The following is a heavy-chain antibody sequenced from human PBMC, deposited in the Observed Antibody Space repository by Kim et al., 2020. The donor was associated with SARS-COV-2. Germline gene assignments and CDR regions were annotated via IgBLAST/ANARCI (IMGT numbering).Heavy chain of an antibody. J-gene: IGHJ5*02. CDR3: ASQREVLRYFDWLPPQTWFDP. V-gene: IGHV3-48*03. CDR1: GFTFSSYE. D-gene: IGHD3-9*01. Sequence: GGSLRLSCAASGFTFSSYEMNWVRQAPGKGLEWVSYISSSGSTIYYADSVKGRFTISRDNAKNSLYLQMNSLRAEDTAVYYCASQREVLRYFDWLPPQTWFDPWGQGTLVTVSS. CDR2: ISSSGSTI.